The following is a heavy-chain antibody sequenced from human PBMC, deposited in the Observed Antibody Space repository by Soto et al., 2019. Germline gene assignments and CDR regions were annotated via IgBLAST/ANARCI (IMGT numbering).Heavy chain of an antibody. Sequence: ASVKVSCKASGYTFTSYSMHWVRQAPGQRLEWMGWIDAGSDNTKYSQKFQGRVSITRDTSASTAYMELSRLRSEDTAVYYCARGPAGSGYCYFDYWGQGTLVTVSS. V-gene: IGHV1-3*01. J-gene: IGHJ4*02. CDR2: IDAGSDNT. CDR1: GYTFTSYS. CDR3: ARGPAGSGYCYFDY. D-gene: IGHD3-3*01.